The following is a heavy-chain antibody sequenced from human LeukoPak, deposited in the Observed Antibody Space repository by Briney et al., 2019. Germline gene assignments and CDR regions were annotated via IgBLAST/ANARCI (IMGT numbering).Heavy chain of an antibody. D-gene: IGHD6-13*01. CDR3: AKPGMAYAFDM. CDR2: IYSGGST. V-gene: IGHV3-66*01. J-gene: IGHJ3*02. Sequence: GGSLRLSCAASGFTVSSNYMSWVRQAPGKGLEWVSVIYSGGSTYYADSVKGRFTISRDNSKNTLYLQMNSLRAEDTAVYYCAKPGMAYAFDMWGQGTMVTVSS. CDR1: GFTVSSNY.